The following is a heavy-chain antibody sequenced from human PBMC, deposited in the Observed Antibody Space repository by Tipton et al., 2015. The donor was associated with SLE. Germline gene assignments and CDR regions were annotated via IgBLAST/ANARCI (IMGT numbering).Heavy chain of an antibody. Sequence: GLVKPSETLSLTCTVSGYSISSGYYWGWIRQPPGKGLEWIGYVFYHGSNHYNPSLKSRATISVDTSKNQFSLKLSSVTAADTAVYYCASIIVAGGTFYWGQGTLVTVSS. V-gene: IGHV4-38-2*02. CDR3: ASIIVAGGTFY. CDR1: GYSISSGYY. D-gene: IGHD5-12*01. CDR2: VFYHGSN. J-gene: IGHJ4*02.